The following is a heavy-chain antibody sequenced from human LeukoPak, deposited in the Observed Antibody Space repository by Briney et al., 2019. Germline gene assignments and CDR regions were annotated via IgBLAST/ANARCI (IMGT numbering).Heavy chain of an antibody. Sequence: GGSLRLSCAASGFTFSTYTMNWVRQAPGKGLEWVSSISSRSSYIYYADSVKGRFTISRDNAKRSVYLQMNSLGVEDTAVYYCARDIHSVAFDIWGQGTMVTVSS. V-gene: IGHV3-21*01. CDR3: ARDIHSVAFDI. CDR2: ISSRSSYI. CDR1: GFTFSTYT. J-gene: IGHJ3*02.